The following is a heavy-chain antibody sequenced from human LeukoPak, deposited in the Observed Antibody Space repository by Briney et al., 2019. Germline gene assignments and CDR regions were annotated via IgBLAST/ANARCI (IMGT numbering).Heavy chain of an antibody. CDR3: ARERILTGYDY. D-gene: IGHD3-9*01. Sequence: ASVKVSCKASGGTFSSYAISWVRQAPGQGLEWMGRIIPILGIANYAQKFQGRVTITADKSTSTAYMELSSLRSEDTAVYYCARERILTGYDYWGQGTLVTVLS. V-gene: IGHV1-69*04. CDR2: IIPILGIA. J-gene: IGHJ4*02. CDR1: GGTFSSYA.